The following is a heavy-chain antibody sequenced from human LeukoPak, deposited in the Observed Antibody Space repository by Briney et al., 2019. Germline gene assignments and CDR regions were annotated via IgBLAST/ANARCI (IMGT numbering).Heavy chain of an antibody. V-gene: IGHV3-23*01. CDR2: ISASGGMT. D-gene: IGHD1-26*01. CDR1: GFPVSSNY. J-gene: IGHJ4*02. CDR3: AKDRSIGTYYTFDH. Sequence: GGSLRLSCVVSGFPVSSNYMSWVRQAPGKGLEWVSSISASGGMTYYADSVKGRFTVSRDNSKNSLYLQMNSLTAADTAVYYCAKDRSIGTYYTFDHWGQGTLVTVSS.